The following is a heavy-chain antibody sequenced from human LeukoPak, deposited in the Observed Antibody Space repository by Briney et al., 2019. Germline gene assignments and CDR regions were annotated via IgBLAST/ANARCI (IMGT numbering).Heavy chain of an antibody. V-gene: IGHV5-51*01. CDR1: GYSFTSYW. CDR2: IYPGDSDT. CDR3: ARPIAAAGTGWFDP. Sequence: GESLQISCKGSGYSFTSYWIGWVRQMPGKGLEWMGIIYPGDSDTRYSPSFQGQVTISADKSISAAYLQWSSLKASDTAMYYCARPIAAAGTGWFDPWGQGTLVTVSS. D-gene: IGHD6-13*01. J-gene: IGHJ5*02.